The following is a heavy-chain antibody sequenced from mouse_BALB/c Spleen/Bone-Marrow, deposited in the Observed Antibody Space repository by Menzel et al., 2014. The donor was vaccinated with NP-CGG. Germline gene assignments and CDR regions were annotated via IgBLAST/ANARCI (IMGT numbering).Heavy chain of an antibody. CDR3: TREGAFFAY. Sequence: QVQLQQSGAELVKPGASVKLSCKSSGYTFTSYYMYWVKQRPGQGLGWIGGINPSNGDTNFHEKLQSKTTLTVNKTSSTKYMQLRTLTSEDSAVYYCTREGAFFAYWGQGTLVTVSA. J-gene: IGHJ3*01. CDR1: GYTFTSYY. V-gene: IGHV1S81*02. CDR2: INPSNGDT.